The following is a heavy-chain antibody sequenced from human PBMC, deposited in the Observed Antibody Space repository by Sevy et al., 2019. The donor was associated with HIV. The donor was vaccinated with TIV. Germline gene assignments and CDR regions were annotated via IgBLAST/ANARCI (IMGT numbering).Heavy chain of an antibody. V-gene: IGHV3-7*01. Sequence: GGSLRLSCAASGFTFSSHWMSWVRQAPGKGLEWVANINQDGSAKYYVDYVKGRFTIARDNAKNSLSLQMNSLRAEDTAVYYCARDTGGIGMDVWGQGTTVTVSS. D-gene: IGHD6-13*01. CDR1: GFTFSSHW. CDR2: INQDGSAK. CDR3: ARDTGGIGMDV. J-gene: IGHJ6*02.